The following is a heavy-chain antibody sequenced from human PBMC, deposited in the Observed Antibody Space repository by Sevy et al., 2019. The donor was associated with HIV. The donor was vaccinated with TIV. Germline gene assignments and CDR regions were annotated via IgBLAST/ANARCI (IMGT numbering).Heavy chain of an antibody. Sequence: GGSLRLSCAASGFTFSSYWMSWVRQAPGKGLEWVANIKQDGSEKYYVDSVKGRFTISRDNAKNSLYLQMNSLRAEDTAVYYCARLNYYSNYGYYYYYMDVWGKGTTVTVSS. CDR2: IKQDGSEK. CDR1: GFTFSSYW. J-gene: IGHJ6*03. D-gene: IGHD4-4*01. V-gene: IGHV3-7*01. CDR3: ARLNYYSNYGYYYYYMDV.